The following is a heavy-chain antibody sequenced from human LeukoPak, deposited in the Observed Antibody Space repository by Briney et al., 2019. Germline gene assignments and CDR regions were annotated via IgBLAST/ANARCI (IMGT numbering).Heavy chain of an antibody. CDR3: ARGLDYGDYSSGFGY. Sequence: GGSLRLSCAASGFTFSSYGMHWVRQAPGKGLEWVAFIRYDGSNKYYADSVKGRFTISRDNSKNTLYLQMNSLRAEDTAVYYCARGLDYGDYSSGFGYWGQGTLVTVSS. CDR1: GFTFSSYG. V-gene: IGHV3-30*02. D-gene: IGHD4-17*01. CDR2: IRYDGSNK. J-gene: IGHJ4*02.